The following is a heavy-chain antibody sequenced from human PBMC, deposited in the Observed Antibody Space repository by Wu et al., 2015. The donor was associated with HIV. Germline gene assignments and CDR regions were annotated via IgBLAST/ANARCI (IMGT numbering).Heavy chain of an antibody. J-gene: IGHJ6*04. CDR2: INCKSGAT. CDR1: GYISTDYY. V-gene: IGHV1-2*02. CDR3: ARVSPPDV. Sequence: QVRLVQSGSEVKKPGASVKVSCKTSGYISTDYYIHWVRQAPGQGLEWMGWINCKSGATFYTQKFQGRVTMTRDTSNSTVYMELNRLNSDDTAVYYCARVSPPDVWGKGTTVTVSS.